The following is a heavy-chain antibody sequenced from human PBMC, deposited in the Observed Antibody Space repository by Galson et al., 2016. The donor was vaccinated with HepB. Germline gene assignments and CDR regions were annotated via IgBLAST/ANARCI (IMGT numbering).Heavy chain of an antibody. CDR2: ITSNGGAT. Sequence: SLRLSCAASGFTFSTYSIHWVRQAPGKGLEYVAGITSNGGATYYADSVKGRFTVSRDNSKNTLYLQMGSLRAEDMAVYYCARSSSQFFLDYWGQGTLVTVSS. CDR1: GFTFSTYS. D-gene: IGHD2/OR15-2a*01. J-gene: IGHJ4*02. CDR3: ARSSSQFFLDY. V-gene: IGHV3-64*02.